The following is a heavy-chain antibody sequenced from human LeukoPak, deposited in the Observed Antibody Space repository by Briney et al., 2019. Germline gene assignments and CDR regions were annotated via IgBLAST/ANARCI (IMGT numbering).Heavy chain of an antibody. D-gene: IGHD5-18*01. Sequence: GGSLRLSCAASGFTFSSYAMSWVRQAPGKGLEWVSAISGSGGSTYYADSVKGRFTISRDNSKNTLYLQMNSLRAEDTAVYYCARDGSWVQLWNSNYYGMDVWGQGTTVTVSS. CDR2: ISGSGGST. J-gene: IGHJ6*02. CDR3: ARDGSWVQLWNSNYYGMDV. V-gene: IGHV3-23*01. CDR1: GFTFSSYA.